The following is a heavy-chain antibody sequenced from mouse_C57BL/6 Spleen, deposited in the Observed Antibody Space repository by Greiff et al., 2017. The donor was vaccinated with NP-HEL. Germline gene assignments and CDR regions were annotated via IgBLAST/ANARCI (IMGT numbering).Heavy chain of an antibody. CDR1: GYAFSSSW. Sequence: QVQLQQSGPELVKPGASVKISCKASGYAFSSSWMNWVKQRPGKGLEWIGRIYPGDGDTNYNGKFKGKATLTADKSSSTAYMQLSSLTSEDSAVYFCARIDGYYSFYWYCDVWGTGTTVTVSS. CDR3: ARIDGYYSFYWYCDV. J-gene: IGHJ1*03. CDR2: IYPGDGDT. D-gene: IGHD2-3*01. V-gene: IGHV1-82*01.